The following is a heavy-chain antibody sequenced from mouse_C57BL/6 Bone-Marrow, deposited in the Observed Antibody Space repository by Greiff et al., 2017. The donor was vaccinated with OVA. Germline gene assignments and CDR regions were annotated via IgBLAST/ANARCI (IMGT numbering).Heavy chain of an antibody. V-gene: IGHV5-6*01. Sequence: EVHLVESGGDLVKPGGSLKLSCAASGFTFSSYGMSWVRQTPDKRLEWVATISSGGSSTYYPESVKGRFTISRDNAKNTLYLQMSSLKSEDTAMYYCARHENYGGSSAYWGQGTLVTVSA. CDR1: GFTFSSYG. CDR3: ARHENYGGSSAY. D-gene: IGHD1-1*01. CDR2: ISSGGSST. J-gene: IGHJ3*01.